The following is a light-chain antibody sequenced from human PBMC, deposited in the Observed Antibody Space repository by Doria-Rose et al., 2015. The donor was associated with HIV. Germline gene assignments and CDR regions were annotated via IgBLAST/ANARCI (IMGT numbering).Light chain of an antibody. CDR2: SAS. Sequence: DIQVTQSPSSLSASVGDRATITCRASQRISTYLNWYQQKPGKAPKLLIYSASSLQSEVPPRFSGSGSGTDFTLTISSLHPEDSATYYRQQTYSAHLTVGPGTKGDSK. CDR3: QQTYSAHLT. V-gene: IGKV1-39*01. J-gene: IGKJ3*01. CDR1: QRISTY.